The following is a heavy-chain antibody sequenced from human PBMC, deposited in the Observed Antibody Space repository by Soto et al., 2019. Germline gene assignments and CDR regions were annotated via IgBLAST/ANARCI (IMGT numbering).Heavy chain of an antibody. CDR3: ARDGPYCGGDCYSNHFDY. D-gene: IGHD2-21*02. CDR2: ITSNRTYI. V-gene: IGHV3-21*01. J-gene: IGHJ4*02. Sequence: PGGSLRLSCGASGFAFGGYTVNWVRQAPGKGLEWVSFITSNRTYIYYADSVRGRFTISRDNSKNTLYLQMNSLRAEDTAVYFCARDGPYCGGDCYSNHFDYWGQGTLVTVSS. CDR1: GFAFGGYT.